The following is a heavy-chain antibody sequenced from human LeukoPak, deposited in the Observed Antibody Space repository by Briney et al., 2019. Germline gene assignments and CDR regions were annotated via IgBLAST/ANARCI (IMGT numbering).Heavy chain of an antibody. CDR3: ARRVCSSTSCPMLDY. CDR2: IYYSGST. Sequence: KASETLSLTCTVSGGSISSYYWSWIRQPPGKGLEWIGYIYYSGSTNYNPSLKSRVTISVDTPKNQFSLKLSSVTAADTAVYYCARRVCSSTSCPMLDYWGQGTLVTVSS. V-gene: IGHV4-59*12. CDR1: GGSISSYY. J-gene: IGHJ4*02. D-gene: IGHD2-2*01.